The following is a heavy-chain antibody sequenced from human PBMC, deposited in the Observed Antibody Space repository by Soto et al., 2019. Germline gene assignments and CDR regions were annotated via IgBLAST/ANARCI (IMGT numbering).Heavy chain of an antibody. V-gene: IGHV3-21*01. D-gene: IGHD2-2*01. CDR1: GFTFSSYS. J-gene: IGHJ4*02. CDR3: ARGASSIFTSSATFDY. CDR2: ISSSSSYI. Sequence: GGSLRLSCAASGFTFSSYSMNWVRQAPGKGLEWVSSISSSSSYIYYADSVKGRFTISRDNAKNSLYLQMNGLRAEDTAVYYCARGASSIFTSSATFDYWGQSTLVTVSS.